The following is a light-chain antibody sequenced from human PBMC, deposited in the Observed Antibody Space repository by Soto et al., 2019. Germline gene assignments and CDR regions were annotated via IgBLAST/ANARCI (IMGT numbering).Light chain of an antibody. Sequence: DIVMTQSPLSLPVTPGEPASISCRSSQSLLHSNGYNYLDWYLQKPGQSPQLLIYLGSNRASGVPDRFSGSGSGTDFTLKISRVEAEDVGVYYCMQALQTPLYTFGQGTPLEIK. CDR1: QSLLHSNGYNY. CDR3: MQALQTPLYT. V-gene: IGKV2-28*01. CDR2: LGS. J-gene: IGKJ2*01.